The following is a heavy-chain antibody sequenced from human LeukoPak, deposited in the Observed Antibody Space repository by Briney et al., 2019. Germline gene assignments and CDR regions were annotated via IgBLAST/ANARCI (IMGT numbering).Heavy chain of an antibody. Sequence: ASVKVSCKASGYTFTSYVISGVRQSPGQRLEGMGGISAHNGNTNYAQKLQGRVTMTTDTSTSTAYMELRSLRSDDTAVYYCARIRDSSSWPTYYYYYYYMDVWGKGTTVTVSS. J-gene: IGHJ6*03. CDR1: GYTFTSYV. D-gene: IGHD6-13*01. CDR3: ARIRDSSSWPTYYYYYYYMDV. CDR2: ISAHNGNT. V-gene: IGHV1-18*01.